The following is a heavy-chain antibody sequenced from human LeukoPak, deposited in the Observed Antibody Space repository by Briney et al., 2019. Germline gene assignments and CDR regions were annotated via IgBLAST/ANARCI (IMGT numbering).Heavy chain of an antibody. CDR3: AKDIGGGGQQLADY. CDR2: ISWNSGSI. J-gene: IGHJ4*02. Sequence: GGSLGLSCAASGFTFDDYAMHWVRQAPGKGLERVSGISWNSGSIGYADSVKGRFTISRDNAKNSLYLQMNSLRAEDTALYYCAKDIGGGGQQLADYWGQGTLVTVSS. CDR1: GFTFDDYA. D-gene: IGHD6-13*01. V-gene: IGHV3-9*01.